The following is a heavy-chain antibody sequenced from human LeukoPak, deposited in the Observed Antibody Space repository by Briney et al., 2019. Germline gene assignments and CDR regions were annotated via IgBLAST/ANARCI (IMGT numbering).Heavy chain of an antibody. V-gene: IGHV4-38-2*01. CDR2: LYHPDTT. J-gene: IGHJ6*03. D-gene: IGHD6-13*01. CDR3: ARQHDSYYYYYVDL. Sequence: PSETLSLTCAVSGYPISNAYYCVWIRQPPGKGLEWIGSLYHPDTTYYNPSLKSRVTMSADTSRNQFSLKLSFVTAADTAVYYCARQHDSYYYYYVDLWGTGTTVTVSS. CDR1: GYPISNAYY.